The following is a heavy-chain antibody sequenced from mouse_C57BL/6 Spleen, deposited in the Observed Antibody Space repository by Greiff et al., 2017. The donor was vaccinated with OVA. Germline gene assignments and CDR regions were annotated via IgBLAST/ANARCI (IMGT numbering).Heavy chain of an antibody. CDR1: GYTFTSYW. Sequence: QVQLQQPGAELVMPGASVKLSCKASGYTFTSYWMHWVKQRPGQGLEWIGEIDPSDSYTNYNQKFKGKSTLTVDKSSSTAYMQLSSLTSEDSAVFYGASYGSSYDYAMDYWGQGTSVTVSS. V-gene: IGHV1-69*01. D-gene: IGHD1-1*01. CDR2: IDPSDSYT. J-gene: IGHJ4*01. CDR3: ASYGSSYDYAMDY.